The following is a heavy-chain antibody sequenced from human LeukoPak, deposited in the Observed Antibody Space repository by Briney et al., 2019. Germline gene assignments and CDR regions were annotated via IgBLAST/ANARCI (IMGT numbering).Heavy chain of an antibody. D-gene: IGHD3-22*01. CDR1: EYSFTNYW. Sequence: GESLQISCKSSEYSFTNYWIGWVRQMPGKGLEWMGIIFLGDSDTRYSPSFQGQVTISAAKSITTAYLQWSSLKASDTAMYYCARLPYYYDSSGYYIDWYFDLWGRGTLVTVSS. V-gene: IGHV5-51*01. CDR2: IFLGDSDT. CDR3: ARLPYYYDSSGYYIDWYFDL. J-gene: IGHJ2*01.